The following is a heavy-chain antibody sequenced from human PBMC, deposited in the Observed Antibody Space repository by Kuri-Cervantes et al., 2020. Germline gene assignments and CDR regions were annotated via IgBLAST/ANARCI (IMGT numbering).Heavy chain of an antibody. V-gene: IGHV1-45*02. D-gene: IGHD6-13*01. CDR1: GYTFTYRY. Sequence: SVKVSCKASGYTFTYRYLHWVRQAPGQALEWMGWITPFNGNTNYAQKFQDRVTITRDRSMSTAYMELSRLRSDDTAVYYCAGPYSSSWVYYYYGLDVWGQGTTVTVSS. CDR3: AGPYSSSWVYYYYGLDV. J-gene: IGHJ6*02. CDR2: ITPFNGNT.